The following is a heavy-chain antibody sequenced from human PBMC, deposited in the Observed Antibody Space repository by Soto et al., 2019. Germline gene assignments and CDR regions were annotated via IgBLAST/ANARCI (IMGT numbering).Heavy chain of an antibody. V-gene: IGHV3-15*07. Sequence: EVQLVESGGGLVKPGGSLRLSCAVSGITFSNAWMNWVRQAPGKGLEWVGRIKSNTEGGTTDYAAPVKRRFSISRDDSKNTLFLQMNSLKTEDTAVYYCTTDSNLYGNSGFYLFDYWGQGTLVTVSS. CDR2: IKSNTEGGTT. D-gene: IGHD3-22*01. J-gene: IGHJ4*02. CDR3: TTDSNLYGNSGFYLFDY. CDR1: GITFSNAW.